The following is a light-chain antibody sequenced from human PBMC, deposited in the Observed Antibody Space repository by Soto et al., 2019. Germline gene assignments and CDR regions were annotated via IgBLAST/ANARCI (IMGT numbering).Light chain of an antibody. V-gene: IGKV1-39*01. CDR1: ETISKY. CDR2: AAS. Sequence: DIQMTQSPSSLSASVGDRVTITCRASETISKYLNWYQQKPGKAPDLLIYAASNLLSGVPSRFSGSASGTDFTLTISSLEPEDFATYYCQQSHSAPFTFGPGTKVDI. J-gene: IGKJ3*01. CDR3: QQSHSAPFT.